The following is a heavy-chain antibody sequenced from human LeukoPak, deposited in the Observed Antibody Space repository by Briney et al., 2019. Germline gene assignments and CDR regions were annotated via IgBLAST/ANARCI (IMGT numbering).Heavy chain of an antibody. CDR1: GFSFSSYS. V-gene: IGHV3-48*01. Sequence: GGTLRLSCAASGFSFSSYSMNWVRQAPGKGLEWVSYISSSSSTIYYVDPVKGRFIIFRDNAKNSLYLQMNSLRAEDTAVYYCARLGYSYGHTYFDYWGQGTLVTVSS. CDR2: ISSSSSTI. CDR3: ARLGYSYGHTYFDY. D-gene: IGHD5-18*01. J-gene: IGHJ4*02.